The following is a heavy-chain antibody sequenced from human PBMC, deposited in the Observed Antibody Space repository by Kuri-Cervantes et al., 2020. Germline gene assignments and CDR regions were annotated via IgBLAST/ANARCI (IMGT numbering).Heavy chain of an antibody. CDR1: GGSISSSNW. V-gene: IGHV4-4*02. J-gene: IGHJ6*02. Sequence: SETLSLTCAVSGGSISSSNWWSWVRQPPGKGLEWIGEIHHSGSTNYNPSLKSRVTVSVDKSKNQFSLKLSSVTAADTAVYYCASGDYPGEYYYYGMDVWGQGTTVTVSS. CDR2: IHHSGST. D-gene: IGHD4-17*01. CDR3: ASGDYPGEYYYYGMDV.